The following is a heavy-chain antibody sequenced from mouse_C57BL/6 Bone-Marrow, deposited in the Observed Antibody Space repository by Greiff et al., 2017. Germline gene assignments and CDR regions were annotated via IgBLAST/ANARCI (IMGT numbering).Heavy chain of an antibody. V-gene: IGHV1-39*01. J-gene: IGHJ4*01. D-gene: IGHD2-4*01. CDR1: GYSFTDYN. CDR2: INPNYGTT. Sequence: VHVKQSGPELVKPGASVKISCKASGYSFTDYNMNWVKQSNGKSLEWIGVINPNYGTTSYNQKFKGKATLTVDTSSSTAYMQLNSLTSKDTAVYYCARGYDCNYAMDYWGQGTSVTVSS. CDR3: ARGYDCNYAMDY.